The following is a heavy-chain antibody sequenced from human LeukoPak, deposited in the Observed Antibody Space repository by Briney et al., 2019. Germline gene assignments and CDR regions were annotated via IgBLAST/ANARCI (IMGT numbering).Heavy chain of an antibody. CDR2: IYSSGST. D-gene: IGHD1-26*01. Sequence: SETLSLTCAVSGASISGSGYYWGWIRQPPGTGLEWIGSIYSSGSTYYNASLQSRVTISIETSKNQISLRLNSVTAADTAMYCCAKSGGYGLIDYWGQGTLVTVSS. CDR1: GASISGSGYY. V-gene: IGHV4-39*01. J-gene: IGHJ4*02. CDR3: AKSGGYGLIDY.